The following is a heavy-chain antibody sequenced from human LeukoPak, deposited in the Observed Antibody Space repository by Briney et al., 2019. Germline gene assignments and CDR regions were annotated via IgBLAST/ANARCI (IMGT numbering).Heavy chain of an antibody. Sequence: PSGTLSLTCTVSGGSISSHYWSWLRQPPGKGLEWMGYIYYSGSTNYNPSLKSRVTISVDTSKNQFSLKLSSVTAADTAVYYCARADFWSGYYVYWGQGTLVTVSS. CDR3: ARADFWSGYYVY. CDR2: IYYSGST. CDR1: GGSISSHY. D-gene: IGHD3-3*01. V-gene: IGHV4-59*11. J-gene: IGHJ4*02.